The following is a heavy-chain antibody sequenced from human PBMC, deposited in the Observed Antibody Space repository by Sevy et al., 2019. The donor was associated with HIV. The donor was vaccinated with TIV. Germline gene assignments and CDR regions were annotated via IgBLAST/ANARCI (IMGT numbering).Heavy chain of an antibody. Sequence: GGSLRLSCAASGFTFSNAWMSWVRQAPGKGLEWVGRIKSKTDGGTTDYAAPVKGRLTISRDDSKNTLYLQMNSLKTEDTAVYYCFGSGSRDAFDIWGQWTMVTVSS. CDR1: GFTFSNAW. D-gene: IGHD3-10*01. CDR2: IKSKTDGGTT. J-gene: IGHJ3*02. V-gene: IGHV3-15*01. CDR3: FGSGSRDAFDI.